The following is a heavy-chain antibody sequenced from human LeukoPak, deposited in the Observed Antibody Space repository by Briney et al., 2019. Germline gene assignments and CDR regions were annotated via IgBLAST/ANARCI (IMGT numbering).Heavy chain of an antibody. CDR1: GDSVSSNSAA. CDR3: ARGRGRDSSGYWLFDY. CDR2: TYFRSKWSA. V-gene: IGHV6-1*01. D-gene: IGHD3-22*01. J-gene: IGHJ4*02. Sequence: SQTLSLTCAISGDSVSSNSAAWNWIRQSPPRGLEWLGRTYFRSKWSAEYAPSVKSRIIINSDTSKNQFSLQLNSVTPEDTAVYYCARGRGRDSSGYWLFDYWGQGTLVTVSS.